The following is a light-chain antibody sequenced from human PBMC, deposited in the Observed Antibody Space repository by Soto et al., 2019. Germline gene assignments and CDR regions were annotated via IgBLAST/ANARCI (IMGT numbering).Light chain of an antibody. Sequence: QSVLTKPRSVSGSPGQSGTISCTGAGSDVSNYNFLSWYQQYPGKAPKVIIYDVNKRPSGVPDRFSGSKSDKAASLTISGLQAEDEADYFCCSYTGTYVVLFGRGTKLTVL. CDR3: CSYTGTYVVL. CDR1: GSDVSNYNF. V-gene: IGLV2-11*01. J-gene: IGLJ3*02. CDR2: DVN.